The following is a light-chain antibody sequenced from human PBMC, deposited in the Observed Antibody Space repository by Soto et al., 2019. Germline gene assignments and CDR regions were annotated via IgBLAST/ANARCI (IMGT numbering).Light chain of an antibody. J-gene: IGKJ5*01. CDR2: GAS. CDR3: QQYHNWPPEIT. CDR1: QSVGSN. Sequence: EIEMTQSPATLSVSPGERATLSCRASQSVGSNLAWYQQKPGQAPSLLIYGASTRATGIPARFSGSGSGTEFTRTISSLQSEDFAVYYCQQYHNWPPEITFGQGTRLEIK. V-gene: IGKV3-15*01.